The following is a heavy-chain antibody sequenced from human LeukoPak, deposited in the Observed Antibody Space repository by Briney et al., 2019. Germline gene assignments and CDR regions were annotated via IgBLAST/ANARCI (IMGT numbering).Heavy chain of an antibody. CDR2: IIPIFGTA. Sequence: SVKVSCKASGGTFSSYAISWVRQAPGQGLEWMGGIIPIFGTANYAQKFQGRVTITTDESTSTAYMELSSLRSEDTAVYYCASLTHIVVAPAAPGAHRNHMDVWGKGTTVTVSS. CDR1: GGTFSSYA. D-gene: IGHD2-2*01. CDR3: ASLTHIVVAPAAPGAHRNHMDV. J-gene: IGHJ6*03. V-gene: IGHV1-69*05.